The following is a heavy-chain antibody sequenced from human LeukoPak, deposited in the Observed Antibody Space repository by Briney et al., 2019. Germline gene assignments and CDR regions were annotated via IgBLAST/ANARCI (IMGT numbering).Heavy chain of an antibody. CDR2: IYENGGTT. J-gene: IGHJ4*02. V-gene: IGHV3-23*01. D-gene: IGHD3-22*01. CDR1: GFTFRSHA. CDR3: AKGSYYDSSGSFYFDY. Sequence: GGSLRLSCVGSGFTFRSHAMSWVRQAPEKGLEFLSGIYENGGTTYYADSVKGRFSISRNNSKNTLYVQVNSLGTEDTAAYYCAKGSYYDSSGSFYFDYWGQGTLVTVSS.